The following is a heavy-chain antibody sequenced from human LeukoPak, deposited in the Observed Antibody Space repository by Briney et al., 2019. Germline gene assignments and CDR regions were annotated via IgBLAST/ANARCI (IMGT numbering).Heavy chain of an antibody. Sequence: ASVKVSCKASGYTFTGYYMHWVRQAPGQGLEWMGRINPNSGGTNYAQKFQGRVTKTRDTSISTAYMELSRLRSDDTAVYYCARDLEVEYQLLPTNWFDPWGQGTLVTVSS. CDR3: ARDLEVEYQLLPTNWFDP. J-gene: IGHJ5*02. CDR1: GYTFTGYY. CDR2: INPNSGGT. V-gene: IGHV1-2*06. D-gene: IGHD2-2*01.